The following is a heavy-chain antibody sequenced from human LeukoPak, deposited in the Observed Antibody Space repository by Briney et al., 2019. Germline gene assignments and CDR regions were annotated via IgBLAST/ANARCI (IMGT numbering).Heavy chain of an antibody. CDR2: IIPIFGTA. D-gene: IGHD2-15*01. J-gene: IGHJ4*02. V-gene: IGHV1-69*06. Sequence: SVKVSCKASGGTFSSYAISWVGQAPGQGLEWMGGIIPIFGTANYAQKFQGRVTITADKSTSTAYMELSSLRSEDTAVYYCARDCSGGSCYGAWGQGTLVTVSS. CDR1: GGTFSSYA. CDR3: ARDCSGGSCYGA.